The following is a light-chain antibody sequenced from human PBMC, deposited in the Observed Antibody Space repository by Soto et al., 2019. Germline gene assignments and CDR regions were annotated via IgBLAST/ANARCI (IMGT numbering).Light chain of an antibody. CDR1: QGISSW. V-gene: IGKV1-12*01. CDR2: AAS. CDR3: QQANSLPHT. J-gene: IGKJ4*01. Sequence: DVPMSLSPSSVSASVVDRVAITCRASQGISSWLAWYQQKPVKAPKLLIYAASSLHSGVPSRFSGSGSGTDFTLTISSLQPEDFAIYYCQQANSLPHTFGEGTKVDIK.